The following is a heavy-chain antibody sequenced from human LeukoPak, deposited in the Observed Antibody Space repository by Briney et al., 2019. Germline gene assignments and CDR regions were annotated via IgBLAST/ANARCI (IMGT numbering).Heavy chain of an antibody. CDR3: ARSSLAVFFVY. CDR2: VFTRATT. CDR1: GGSISSGSYY. J-gene: IGHJ4*02. D-gene: IGHD6-19*01. Sequence: PSETLSLTCTVSGGSISSGSYYWNWIRQPAGKRLEWLGHVFTRATTNHNASLEGRLTISLDTARSQFSLYLSSVAAADTAMYFCARSSLAVFFVYWGQGTLVTASS. V-gene: IGHV4-61*09.